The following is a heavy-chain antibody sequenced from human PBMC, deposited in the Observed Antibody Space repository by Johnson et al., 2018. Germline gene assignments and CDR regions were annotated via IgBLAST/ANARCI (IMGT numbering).Heavy chain of an antibody. CDR3: AKDRVGCSSTSCYPERYYYYGMDV. Sequence: QLVQSGGGLVQPGRSLRLSCAASGFTFDDYAMHWVRQAPGKGLEWVAGISWNSGSIGYADSVKGRFTIPRDNHKKPPYLQMNSLRAEDTALYYFAKDRVGCSSTSCYPERYYYYGMDVWGQGTTVTVSS. CDR1: GFTFDDYA. CDR2: ISWNSGSI. D-gene: IGHD2-2*01. J-gene: IGHJ6*02. V-gene: IGHV3-9*01.